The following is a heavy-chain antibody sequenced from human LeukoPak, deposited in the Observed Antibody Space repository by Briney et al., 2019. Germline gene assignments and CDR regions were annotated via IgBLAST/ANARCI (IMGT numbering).Heavy chain of an antibody. J-gene: IGHJ3*02. D-gene: IGHD3-22*01. CDR1: GGSISSYY. V-gene: IGHV4-59*12. Sequence: SETLSLTCTVSGGSISSYYWSWIRQPPGKGLEWIGYIYYSGSTNYNPSLKSRVTISVDRSKNQFSLKLSSVTAADTAVYYCARVPHDSSAFDIWGQGTMVTVSS. CDR2: IYYSGST. CDR3: ARVPHDSSAFDI.